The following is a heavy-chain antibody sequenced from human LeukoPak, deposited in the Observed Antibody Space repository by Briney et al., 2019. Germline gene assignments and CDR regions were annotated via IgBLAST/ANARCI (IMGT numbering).Heavy chain of an antibody. CDR2: IYYSGST. CDR3: ARVSRSGSYFGAFEI. CDR1: GGSISSSSYY. J-gene: IGHJ3*02. Sequence: SETLSLTCTVSGGSISSSSYYWGWIRQPPGKGLEWIGSIYYSGSTYYNPSLTSRVTISVDTSKNQFSLKLSSGTAADTAVYYCARVSRSGSYFGAFEIWGQGTMVTVSS. D-gene: IGHD1-26*01. V-gene: IGHV4-39*07.